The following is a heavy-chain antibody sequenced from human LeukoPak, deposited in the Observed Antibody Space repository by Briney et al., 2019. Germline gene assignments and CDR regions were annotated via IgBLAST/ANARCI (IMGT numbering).Heavy chain of an antibody. CDR3: ARGLTMPQRPFDY. CDR2: INHSGST. CDR1: GGSFSGYY. J-gene: IGHJ4*02. V-gene: IGHV4-34*01. Sequence: SETLSLTCAVYGGSFSGYYWSWIRQPPGKGLEWIGEINHSGSTNYNPSLKSRVTISVDTSKNQFSLKLSSVTAADAAVYYRARGLTMPQRPFDYWGQGTLVTVSS. D-gene: IGHD1-1*01.